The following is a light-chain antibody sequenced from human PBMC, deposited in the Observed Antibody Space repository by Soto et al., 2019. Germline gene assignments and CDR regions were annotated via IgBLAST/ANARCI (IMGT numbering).Light chain of an antibody. J-gene: IGLJ2*01. CDR3: CSYAGSVV. V-gene: IGLV2-23*01. CDR2: EGS. Sequence: QSALTQPDSVSGSTGQSITISCTGTSSDVGRYNLGSWYQQHPGKAPKLMIYEGSKLPSGVSNRFSGSKSGNTASLTISGLQAEDEADYYCCSYAGSVVFGGGTKLTVL. CDR1: SSDVGRYNL.